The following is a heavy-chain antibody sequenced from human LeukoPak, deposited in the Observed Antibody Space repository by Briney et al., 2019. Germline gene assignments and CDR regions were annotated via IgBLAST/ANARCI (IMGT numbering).Heavy chain of an antibody. J-gene: IGHJ4*02. D-gene: IGHD3-22*01. Sequence: GGSLRLSCAGSGFTFSSYSMNWVRQAPGKGLEWVSPISSGSTYIYYADSVKGRFTISRDNAKNSLYLQMNSLRAEDTAVYYCARAYYYDSSGYYYFFDYWGQGTLVTVSS. CDR3: ARAYYYDSSGYYYFFDY. CDR1: GFTFSSYS. V-gene: IGHV3-21*01. CDR2: ISSGSTYI.